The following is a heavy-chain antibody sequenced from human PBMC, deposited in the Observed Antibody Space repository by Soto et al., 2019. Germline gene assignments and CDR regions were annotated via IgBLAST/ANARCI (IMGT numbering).Heavy chain of an antibody. V-gene: IGHV1-18*01. CDR2: VSPYNGNT. CDR3: ARDGPFISVAAPAFQYAMDV. J-gene: IGHJ6*02. CDR1: GYTFTDHG. Sequence: ASVKVSCKTSGYTFTDHGLSWVRQAPGQGLEWLGWVSPYNGNTKYAQKFQGRVTMTTDTSTRTPYMELRSLRPDDTAVYYCARDGPFISVAAPAFQYAMDVWGQGTTVTVSS. D-gene: IGHD6-19*01.